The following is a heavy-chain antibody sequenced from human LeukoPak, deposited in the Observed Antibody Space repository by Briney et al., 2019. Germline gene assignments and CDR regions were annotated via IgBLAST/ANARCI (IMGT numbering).Heavy chain of an antibody. V-gene: IGHV1-69*05. J-gene: IGHJ6*03. D-gene: IGHD1-1*01. CDR2: IIPIFGTA. CDR3: ARANWNGDYYYYMDV. Sequence: SVKVSCKASGGIFSSYAISWVRQAPGQGLEWMGGIIPIFGTANYAQKFQGRVTITTDESTSTAYMELSSLRSEDTAVYYCARANWNGDYYYYMDVWGKGTTVTVSS. CDR1: GGIFSSYA.